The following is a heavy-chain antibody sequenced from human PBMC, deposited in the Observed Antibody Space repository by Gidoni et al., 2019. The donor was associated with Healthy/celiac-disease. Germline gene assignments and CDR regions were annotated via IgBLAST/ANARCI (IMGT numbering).Heavy chain of an antibody. V-gene: IGHV1-69*02. J-gene: IGHJ5*02. D-gene: IGHD2-2*01. CDR3: ARVGGIVVVPAAMGWFDP. CDR2: IIPILGIA. CDR1: GCTFSSYT. Sequence: QVQLVQSGAEVKKPGSSVKVSCKASGCTFSSYTISWVRQAPGQGLEWMGRIIPILGIANYAQKFQGRGKITADKSTSTAYMELSSLRSEDTAVYYCARVGGIVVVPAAMGWFDPWGQGTLVTVSS.